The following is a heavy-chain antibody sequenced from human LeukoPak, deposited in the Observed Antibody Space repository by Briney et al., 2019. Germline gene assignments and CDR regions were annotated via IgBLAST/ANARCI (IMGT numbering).Heavy chain of an antibody. J-gene: IGHJ4*02. Sequence: GGSLRLSCAASGFTFSDYYMSWIRQAPRKGLEWVSYISSSGSTIYYADSVKGRFTISRDNAKNSLYLQMNSLRAEDTAVYYCARERYSSSCYDYWGQGTLVTVSS. D-gene: IGHD6-13*01. CDR3: ARERYSSSCYDY. CDR2: ISSSGSTI. V-gene: IGHV3-11*01. CDR1: GFTFSDYY.